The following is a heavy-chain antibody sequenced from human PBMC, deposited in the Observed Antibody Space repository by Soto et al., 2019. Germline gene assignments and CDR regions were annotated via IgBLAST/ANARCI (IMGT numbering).Heavy chain of an antibody. D-gene: IGHD2-15*01. J-gene: IGHJ4*02. CDR3: ARTPFPNGRSGLIFDY. CDR2: IYYSGST. CDR1: GGSISSGDYY. V-gene: IGHV4-30-4*01. Sequence: PSETLSLTCTVSGGSISSGDYYWSWIRQPPGKGLEWIGYIYYSGSTYYNPSLKSRVTISVDTSKNQFSLKLSSVTAADTAVYYCARTPFPNGRSGLIFDYWGQGTLVTVSS.